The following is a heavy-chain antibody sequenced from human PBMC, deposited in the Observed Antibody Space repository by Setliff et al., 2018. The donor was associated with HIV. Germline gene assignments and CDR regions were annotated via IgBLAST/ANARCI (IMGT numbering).Heavy chain of an antibody. J-gene: IGHJ4*02. CDR2: IIPILGIA. V-gene: IGHV1-69*10. Sequence: SVKVSCKASGGTFSSYAISWVRQAPGQGLEWMGGIIPILGIANYAQKFQGRVTITADESTSTAYMELSSLRSEGTAVYYCASLFDYDSSGYLIYWGQGTLVTVSS. CDR1: GGTFSSYA. D-gene: IGHD3-22*01. CDR3: ASLFDYDSSGYLIY.